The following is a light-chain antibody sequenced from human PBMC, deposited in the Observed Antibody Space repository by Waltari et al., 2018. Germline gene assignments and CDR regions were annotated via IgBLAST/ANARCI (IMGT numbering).Light chain of an antibody. V-gene: IGKV1-5*03. CDR1: QSITNW. J-gene: IGKJ1*01. CDR2: KAS. CDR3: QQYDNYWT. Sequence: DIQMTQSPSTLSASVGDRVTITCRASQSITNWLAWYQQKPGKAPKHLIYKASNLESWVPSRFSGSGSGTEFTLTISSLQPDDFATYYCQQYDNYWTFGQGTKVEIK.